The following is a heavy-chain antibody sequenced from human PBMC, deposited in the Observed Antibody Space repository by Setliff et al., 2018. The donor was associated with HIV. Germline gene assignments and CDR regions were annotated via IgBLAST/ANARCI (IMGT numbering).Heavy chain of an antibody. CDR2: INSSGTT. J-gene: IGHJ5*02. CDR1: GASLSGYY. CDR3: ARRGRFMGWFDP. Sequence: SETLSLTCAVYGASLSGYYWSWIRQPPGKGLEWIGYINSSGTTNYNPSLKSRVNISIDPSKNHFTLRLSSVAVADTAVYYCARRGRFMGWFDPWGQGSLVTVSS. D-gene: IGHD3-3*01. V-gene: IGHV4-4*09.